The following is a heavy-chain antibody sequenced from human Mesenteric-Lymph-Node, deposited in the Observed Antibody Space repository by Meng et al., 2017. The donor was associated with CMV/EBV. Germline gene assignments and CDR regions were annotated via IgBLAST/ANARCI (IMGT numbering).Heavy chain of an antibody. J-gene: IGHJ5*02. Sequence: KVPCKASGYTFHDYGIPGVRQAPGQGLGWMGWIGPKSGGTNDAQIFQGRVIMTRDTSITTAYMERSGLTSDDTAVYYCAREFAWFDPWGQGTLVTVSS. CDR2: IGPKSGGT. CDR3: AREFAWFDP. CDR1: GYTFHDYG. V-gene: IGHV1-2*02.